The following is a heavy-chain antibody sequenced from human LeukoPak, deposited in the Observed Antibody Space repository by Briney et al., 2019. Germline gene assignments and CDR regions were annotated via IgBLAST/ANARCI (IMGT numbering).Heavy chain of an antibody. Sequence: SETLSLTCTVSGGSISSYYWSWIRQPPGKGLEWIGYIYYSGSTNYNPSPKSRVTISVDTSKNQFSLKLSSVTAADTAVYYCARLTYYDFWSGPKYYGMDVWGQGTTVTVSS. CDR3: ARLTYYDFWSGPKYYGMDV. CDR2: IYYSGST. V-gene: IGHV4-59*08. J-gene: IGHJ6*02. CDR1: GGSISSYY. D-gene: IGHD3-3*01.